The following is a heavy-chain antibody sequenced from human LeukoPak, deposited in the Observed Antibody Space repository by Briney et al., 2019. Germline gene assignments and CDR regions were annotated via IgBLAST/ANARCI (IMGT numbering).Heavy chain of an antibody. J-gene: IGHJ6*03. CDR1: GGSISSSSYY. CDR3: ARHVGGAAAGTFYYYYYYMDV. CDR2: IYYSGST. Sequence: SETLSLTCTVSGGSISSSSYYWGWIRQPPGKGLEWIGSIYYSGSTYYNPSLKSRVTISVDTSKNQFSLKLSSVTAADTAVYYCARHVGGAAAGTFYYYYYYMDVWGKGTTVTISS. V-gene: IGHV4-39*01. D-gene: IGHD6-13*01.